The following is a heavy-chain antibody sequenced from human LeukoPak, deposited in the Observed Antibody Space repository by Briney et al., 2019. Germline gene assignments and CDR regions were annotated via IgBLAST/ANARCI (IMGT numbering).Heavy chain of an antibody. D-gene: IGHD3-9*01. CDR2: IYYSGST. J-gene: IGHJ4*02. V-gene: IGHV4-39*01. Sequence: PSETLSLTCTVSGGSISSSSYYWGWIRQPPGKGLEGIGRIYYSGSTYYNPSLKSRVTISVDTSKNQFSLKLSSVTAADTVVYYKQKTAYDILTGYFAVLPGTNFDYWGQGTLVTVSS. CDR1: GGSISSSSYY. CDR3: QKTAYDILTGYFAVLPGTNFDY.